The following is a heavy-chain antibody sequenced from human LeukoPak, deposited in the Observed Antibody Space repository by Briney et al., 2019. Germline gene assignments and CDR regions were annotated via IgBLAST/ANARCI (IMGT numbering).Heavy chain of an antibody. V-gene: IGHV3-74*01. D-gene: IGHD2-15*01. Sequence: PGGSLRLSCEASGFILSNHWMHWVRQTPGKGLVWLSRISGDGSDTTYVDSVRGRFTISRDNAKNTLYLQMNSLRVEDTAIYYCARVNHLIVSGGTAVLDTWGQGTLVTVSS. CDR1: GFILSNHW. CDR3: ARVNHLIVSGGTAVLDT. J-gene: IGHJ5*02. CDR2: ISGDGSDT.